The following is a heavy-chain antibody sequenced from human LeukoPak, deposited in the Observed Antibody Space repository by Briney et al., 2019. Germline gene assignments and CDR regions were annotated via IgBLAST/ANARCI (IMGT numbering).Heavy chain of an antibody. D-gene: IGHD2-15*01. Sequence: PSETLSLTCAVYGGSFSGYYWSWIRQPAGKGLEWIGRIYTSGSTNYNPSLKSRVTISVDTSKNQFSLKLSSVTAADTAVYYCARESSRGIDYWGQGTLVTVSS. CDR1: GGSFSGYY. V-gene: IGHV4-4*07. CDR3: ARESSRGIDY. J-gene: IGHJ4*02. CDR2: IYTSGST.